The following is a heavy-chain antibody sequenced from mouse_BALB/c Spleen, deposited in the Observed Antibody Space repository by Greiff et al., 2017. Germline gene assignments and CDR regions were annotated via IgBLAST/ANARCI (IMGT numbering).Heavy chain of an antibody. Sequence: EVKLVESGGGLVQPGGSLKLSCAASGFTFSSYGMSWVRQTPDKRLELVATINSNGGSTYYPDSVKGRFTISRDNAKNTLYLQMSSLKSEDTAMYYCAREGGNYHAMDYWGQGTSVTVSS. CDR2: INSNGGST. V-gene: IGHV5-6-3*01. D-gene: IGHD2-1*01. CDR1: GFTFSSYG. CDR3: AREGGNYHAMDY. J-gene: IGHJ4*01.